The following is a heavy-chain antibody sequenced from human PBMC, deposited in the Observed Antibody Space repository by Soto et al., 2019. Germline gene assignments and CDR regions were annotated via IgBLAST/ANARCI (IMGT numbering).Heavy chain of an antibody. V-gene: IGHV4-34*01. D-gene: IGHD5-12*01. CDR2: INHSGST. CDR3: AGEMATIGVVCYFDL. J-gene: IGHJ2*01. CDR1: GGSFSGYY. Sequence: PSETLSLTCAVYGGSFSGYYWSWIRQPPGKGLEWIGEINHSGSTNYNPSLKSRVTISVDTSKNQFSLKLSSVTAADTAVYYCAGEMATIGVVCYFDLWGRGTLVTVSS.